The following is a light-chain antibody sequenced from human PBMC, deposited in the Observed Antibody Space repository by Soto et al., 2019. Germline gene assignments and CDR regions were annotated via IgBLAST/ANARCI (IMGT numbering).Light chain of an antibody. CDR3: AAWDDSLDAYV. V-gene: IGLV1-44*01. CDR2: SNI. J-gene: IGLJ1*01. CDR1: SSNIGSNP. Sequence: QSVLTQPPSASGSPGQRVTISCSGSSSNIGSNPVNWYQQLPGTAPKLFIYSNIQRPSGVPDRSSGSKSGTSASLTISGLQYEDEADYYCAAWDDSLDAYVFGTGTKVT.